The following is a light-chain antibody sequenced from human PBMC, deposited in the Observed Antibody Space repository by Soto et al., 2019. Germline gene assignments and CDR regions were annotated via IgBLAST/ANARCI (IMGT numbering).Light chain of an antibody. CDR3: LQVNGFPR. J-gene: IGKJ4*01. CDR1: QGISSW. V-gene: IGKV1D-12*01. CDR2: AAS. Sequence: HKTQCPCAVRASXRDSVTNTCRASQGISSWLAWYQQKPGKAPKLLIYAASSLQSGVPSRFSGSGSGTDFTLAFGRRQPARLASCSCLQVNGFPRFGGGTKVDI.